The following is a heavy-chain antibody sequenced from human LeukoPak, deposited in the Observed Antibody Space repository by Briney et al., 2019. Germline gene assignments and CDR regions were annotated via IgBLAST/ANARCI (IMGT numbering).Heavy chain of an antibody. CDR3: ARDGRTLGTDFDY. CDR1: GGSISSGNYY. CDR2: MYTSGST. Sequence: KSSETLSLTCTVSGGSISSGNYYWSWIRQPAGKGLEWIGRMYTSGSTNYNPSLKRRVTISVDTSKNQFSLKLSSVTAADTAVYYCARDGRTLGTDFDYWGQGTLVTVSS. V-gene: IGHV4-61*02. J-gene: IGHJ4*02.